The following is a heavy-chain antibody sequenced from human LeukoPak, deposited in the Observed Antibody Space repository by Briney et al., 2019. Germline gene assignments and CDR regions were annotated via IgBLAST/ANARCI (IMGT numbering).Heavy chain of an antibody. D-gene: IGHD6-19*01. V-gene: IGHV3-30-3*01. CDR3: AREKLQSSLDY. CDR2: ISYDGSNK. Sequence: PGGSLRLSCAASGFTFSSYAMHWVRQAPGKGLEWVAVISYDGSNKYYADSVKGRFTISRDNSKNTLYLQMNSLRGEDTALYYCAREKLQSSLDYRGQGTLVTVSS. J-gene: IGHJ4*02. CDR1: GFTFSSYA.